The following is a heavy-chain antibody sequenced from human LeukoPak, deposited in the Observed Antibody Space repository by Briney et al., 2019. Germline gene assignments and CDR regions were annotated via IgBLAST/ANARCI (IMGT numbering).Heavy chain of an antibody. J-gene: IGHJ5*02. Sequence: EASVKVSCKASGYTFTGYYMHWVRQAPGQGLEWMGWINPNSGGTNYAQKFQGWVTMTRDTSISTAYMELSRLRSDDTAVYCCARDRRDGYNHNWFDPWGQGTLVTVSS. D-gene: IGHD5-24*01. CDR3: ARDRRDGYNHNWFDP. V-gene: IGHV1-2*04. CDR1: GYTFTGYY. CDR2: INPNSGGT.